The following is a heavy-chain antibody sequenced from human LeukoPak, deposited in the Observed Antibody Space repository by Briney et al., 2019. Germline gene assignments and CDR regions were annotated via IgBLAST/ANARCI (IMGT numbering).Heavy chain of an antibody. Sequence: SETLSLTCTVSGGSISSYYWSWIRQPPGKGLEWIGYIYYSGNTNYNPSFKSRVTISVDTSKNQFSLKLSSVTAADTAVYYCARWPYYYDSSGYYYEYWGQGTLVTVSS. V-gene: IGHV4-59*01. CDR2: IYYSGNT. CDR1: GGSISSYY. D-gene: IGHD3-22*01. CDR3: ARWPYYYDSSGYYYEY. J-gene: IGHJ1*01.